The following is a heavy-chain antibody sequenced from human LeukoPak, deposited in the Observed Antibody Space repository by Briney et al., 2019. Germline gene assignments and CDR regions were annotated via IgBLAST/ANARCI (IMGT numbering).Heavy chain of an antibody. Sequence: SVKVSCKASGFTFTSSAMQWVRQARGQRLEWIGWIVVGSGNTNYAQKFQERVTITRDMSTSTAYMELSSLRSGDTAVYYCAAGGNTRDDAFDIWGQGTMVTVSS. J-gene: IGHJ3*02. CDR3: AAGGNTRDDAFDI. D-gene: IGHD4-23*01. CDR2: IVVGSGNT. V-gene: IGHV1-58*02. CDR1: GFTFTSSA.